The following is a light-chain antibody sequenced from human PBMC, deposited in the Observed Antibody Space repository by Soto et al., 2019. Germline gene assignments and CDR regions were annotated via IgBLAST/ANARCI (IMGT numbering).Light chain of an antibody. CDR3: QQSYVTPLT. CDR2: AAS. Sequence: DIQMTQSPSSLSTSVGDRVTITCRVSQSISTYLNWYQQKPGKAPKLLIYAASSLQSGVPSRFTGRGSGTDFTLTISSLQPEDFATYYCQQSYVTPLTFGQGTKVGIK. J-gene: IGKJ1*01. V-gene: IGKV1-39*01. CDR1: QSISTY.